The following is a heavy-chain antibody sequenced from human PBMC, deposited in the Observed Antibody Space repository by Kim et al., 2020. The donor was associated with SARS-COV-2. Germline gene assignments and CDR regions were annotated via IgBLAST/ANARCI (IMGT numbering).Heavy chain of an antibody. J-gene: IGHJ4*02. CDR3: ARGALRPLGGPLVFDY. D-gene: IGHD3-3*01. Sequence: SETLSLTCTVSGGSISSYYWSWIRQPPGKGLEWIGYIYYSGSTNYNPSLKSRVTISVDTSKNQFSLKLSSVTAADTAVYYCARGALRPLGGPLVFDYWGQGTLVTVSS. CDR1: GGSISSYY. CDR2: IYYSGST. V-gene: IGHV4-59*01.